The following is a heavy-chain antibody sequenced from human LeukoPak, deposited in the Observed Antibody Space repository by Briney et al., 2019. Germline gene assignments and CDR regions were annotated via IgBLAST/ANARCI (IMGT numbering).Heavy chain of an antibody. Sequence: PGGSLRLSCAASGFTFSSYSMNWVRQAPGKGLEWVSYISGSSTTIYYADSVKGRFTISRDNSKNTLYLQMNSLRAEDTAVYYCAKGPYDLYYYDSSGHNYFDYWGQGTLVTVSS. D-gene: IGHD3-22*01. CDR3: AKGPYDLYYYDSSGHNYFDY. J-gene: IGHJ4*02. CDR1: GFTFSSYS. V-gene: IGHV3-48*01. CDR2: ISGSSTTI.